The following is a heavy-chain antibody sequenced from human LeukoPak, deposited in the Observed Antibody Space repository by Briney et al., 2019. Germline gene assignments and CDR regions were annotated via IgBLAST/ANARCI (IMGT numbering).Heavy chain of an antibody. CDR3: AKGTYDALDY. CDR2: ISNDGSTE. V-gene: IGHV3-30*18. CDR1: GFTFIGYA. Sequence: GGSLRLSCAASGFTFIGYAMHWVRQAPGKGLEWVAVISNDGSTEYYADSVKGRFTISRDNSENTLFLLGSSLRAEDTAVYYCAKGTYDALDYWGQGTLVTVSS. D-gene: IGHD1-1*01. J-gene: IGHJ4*02.